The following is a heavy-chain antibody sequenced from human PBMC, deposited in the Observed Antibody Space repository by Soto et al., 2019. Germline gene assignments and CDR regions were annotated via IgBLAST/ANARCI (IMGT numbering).Heavy chain of an antibody. CDR2: ISYDGSNK. D-gene: IGHD2-8*01. J-gene: IGHJ3*02. CDR3: AKQVIPHTNGVDS. Sequence: QVQLVESGGGVVQPGRSLRLSCAASGFTFSRYGIHWVRQAPGKGLEWVAVISYDGSNKYFADSVKGRFTISRDNSQNTLYLQMNSLRAEDTAVYHCAKQVIPHTNGVDSWGQGTMVTVSS. CDR1: GFTFSRYG. V-gene: IGHV3-30*18.